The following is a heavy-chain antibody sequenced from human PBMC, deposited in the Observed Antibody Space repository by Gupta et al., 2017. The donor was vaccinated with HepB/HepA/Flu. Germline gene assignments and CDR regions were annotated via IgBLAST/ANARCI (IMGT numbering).Heavy chain of an antibody. CDR1: GGSISSYY. CDR2: IYTSGST. Sequence: QVQLQESGPGLVKPSETLSLTCTVPGGSISSYYWSWIRQPAGKGLEWIGRIYTSGSTNYNPSLKCRVTMSVDTSKNQCSLKLSSVTAADKAVYYCARGGEKWLQYDWYFDLWGRGTRVTVS. CDR3: ARGGEKWLQYDWYFDL. D-gene: IGHD5-12*01. J-gene: IGHJ2*01. V-gene: IGHV4-4*07.